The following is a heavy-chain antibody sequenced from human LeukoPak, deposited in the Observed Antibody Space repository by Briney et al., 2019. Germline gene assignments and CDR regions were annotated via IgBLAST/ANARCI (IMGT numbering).Heavy chain of an antibody. CDR1: GFNFDDYG. J-gene: IGHJ4*02. CDR2: VYWNGYSP. Sequence: GGSLRLSCAASGFNFDDYGMSWVRQAPGKGLEWVSGVYWNGYSPSYPDSLKGRFTISRDNAKNSLYLEMNSLRAEDSAFYFCASHAYRGFDHFDHWGRGTLVTVPA. CDR3: ASHAYRGFDHFDH. D-gene: IGHD3-16*01. V-gene: IGHV3-20*04.